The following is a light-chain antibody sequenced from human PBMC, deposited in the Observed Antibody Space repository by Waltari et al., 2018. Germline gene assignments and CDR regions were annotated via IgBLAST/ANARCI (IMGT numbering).Light chain of an antibody. CDR3: GARDDSVTGPWV. V-gene: IGLV1-47*01. CDR2: RND. Sequence: QSVLTQPPSASGTPGQTVTISCSGSTSTVESHYVYWYQQLPGMAPKLLLYRNDQRPSGVPDRFSGSKSETSASLAITGLRAEDEADYYCGARDDSVTGPWVFGGGTRLTVL. J-gene: IGLJ3*02. CDR1: TSTVESHY.